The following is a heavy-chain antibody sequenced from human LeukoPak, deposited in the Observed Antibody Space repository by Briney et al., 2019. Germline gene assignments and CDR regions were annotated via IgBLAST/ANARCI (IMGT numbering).Heavy chain of an antibody. CDR3: ARHVWLQPFDY. V-gene: IGHV4-59*08. CDR2: IYYSGST. J-gene: IGHJ4*02. Sequence: PSETLSLTCSVSGGSMNSYYWSWVRQSPGKGLEWVGYIYYSGSTKYNPSLNSPVPISVDTSKNQFSLKLSSVTAADTAVYYCARHVWLQPFDYWGQGTLVTVSS. CDR1: GGSMNSYY. D-gene: IGHD3-9*01.